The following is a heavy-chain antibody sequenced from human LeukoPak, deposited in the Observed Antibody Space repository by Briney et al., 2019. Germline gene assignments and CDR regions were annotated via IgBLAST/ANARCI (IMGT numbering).Heavy chain of an antibody. V-gene: IGHV4-30-2*01. CDR1: GGPLSSSSYS. D-gene: IGHD3-9*01. Sequence: SETLSLTCTVSGGPLSSSSYSWSWIRQPPGKGLEWIGYIYHSGSTYYNPSLKSRVTISVDTSKNQFSLRLTSVTAADTAVYYCARSPGGVTGYWQQPAPHYYNGMDVWGQGTTVTVSS. CDR2: IYHSGST. CDR3: ARSPGGVTGYWQQPAPHYYNGMDV. J-gene: IGHJ6*02.